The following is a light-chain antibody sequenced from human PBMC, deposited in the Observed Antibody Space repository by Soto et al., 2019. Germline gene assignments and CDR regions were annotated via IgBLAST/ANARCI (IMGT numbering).Light chain of an antibody. CDR2: EVT. V-gene: IGLV2-14*01. J-gene: IGLJ2*01. CDR1: RDDIVAYDY. CDR3: NSYTNSSAVV. Sequence: QSALSQPASVSGSSGPPLTISCAATRDDIVAYDYVSWYQQHPGNAPKLLVYEVTNRPSGVSDRFSGSKSGNTASLTISGLQDEDEADYYCNSYTNSSAVVFGGGTKVTVL.